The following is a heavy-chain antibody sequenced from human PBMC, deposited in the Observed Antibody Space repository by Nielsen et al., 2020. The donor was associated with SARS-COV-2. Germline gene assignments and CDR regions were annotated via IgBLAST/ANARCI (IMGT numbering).Heavy chain of an antibody. CDR1: GGSISSSTYY. D-gene: IGHD6-13*01. CDR2: IYYSGST. Sequence: SETLSLTCSVSGGSISSSTYYWGWVRQPPGKGLEWIGSIYYSGSTFYNPSLKSRLTISIDTSKNQFSLKLSSMAAADTAVYFCTREYSSSPDCWGQGTLVTVSS. J-gene: IGHJ4*02. V-gene: IGHV4-39*07. CDR3: TREYSSSPDC.